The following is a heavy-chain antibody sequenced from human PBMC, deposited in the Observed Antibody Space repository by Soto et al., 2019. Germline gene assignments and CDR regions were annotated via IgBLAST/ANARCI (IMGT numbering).Heavy chain of an antibody. CDR1: GGSIGYYY. CDR2: IYYSGST. Sequence: SETLSLTCIVSGGSIGYYYWSWIRQPPGKGLEWIGYIYYSGSTNYNPSLKSRVTISVDTSKNHCSLKLSSVTAADTAVYYCARDRVGSSGWYGTYYYYGMDVWGQGTTVTVSS. J-gene: IGHJ6*02. CDR3: ARDRVGSSGWYGTYYYYGMDV. D-gene: IGHD6-19*01. V-gene: IGHV4-59*01.